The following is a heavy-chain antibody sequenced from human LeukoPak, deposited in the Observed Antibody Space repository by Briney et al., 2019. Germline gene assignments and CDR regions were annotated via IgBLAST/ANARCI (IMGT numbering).Heavy chain of an antibody. D-gene: IGHD3-3*01. V-gene: IGHV1-2*02. Sequence: GASVKVSCKASGYTFTSYDINWVRQAPGQGLEWMGWINPNSGGTNYAQKFQGRVTMTRDTSISTAYMELSRLRSDDTAVYYCARAEGSGYSVDYWGQGTLVTVSS. CDR2: INPNSGGT. CDR1: GYTFTSYD. J-gene: IGHJ4*02. CDR3: ARAEGSGYSVDY.